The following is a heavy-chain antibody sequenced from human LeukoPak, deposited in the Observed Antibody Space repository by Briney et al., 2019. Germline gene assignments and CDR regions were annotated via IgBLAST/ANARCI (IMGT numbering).Heavy chain of an antibody. J-gene: IGHJ6*03. Sequence: GGSLRLSCAASGFTFSSYSMNWVRQAPGKGLEWVSYISSSSSTIYCADSVKGRFTISRDNAKNSLYLQMNSLRAEDTAVYYCARRIGYCSSTSCYYYMDVWGRGTTVTVSS. D-gene: IGHD2-2*01. CDR1: GFTFSSYS. CDR3: ARRIGYCSSTSCYYYMDV. V-gene: IGHV3-48*01. CDR2: ISSSSSTI.